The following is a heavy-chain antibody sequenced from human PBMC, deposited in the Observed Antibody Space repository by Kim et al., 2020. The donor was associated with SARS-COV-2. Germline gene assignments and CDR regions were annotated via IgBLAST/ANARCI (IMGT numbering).Heavy chain of an antibody. Sequence: SETLSLTCAVYGGSFSGYYWSWIRQPPGKGLEWIGEINHSGSTNYNPSLKSRVTISVDTSKNQFSLKLSSVTAADTAVYYCARSYCSSTSCYLPDAFDIWGQGTMVTVSS. D-gene: IGHD2-2*01. CDR2: INHSGST. V-gene: IGHV4-34*01. J-gene: IGHJ3*02. CDR3: ARSYCSSTSCYLPDAFDI. CDR1: GGSFSGYY.